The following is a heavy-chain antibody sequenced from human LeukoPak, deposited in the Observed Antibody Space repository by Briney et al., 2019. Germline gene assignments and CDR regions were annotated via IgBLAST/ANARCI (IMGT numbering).Heavy chain of an antibody. CDR3: AKTGWGAGSYYYYYYMDV. Sequence: PGGSLRLSCAASGFTFSSYGMHWVRQAPGKGLEWVAFIRYDGSNKYYADSVKGRFTISRDNSKNTLYLQMNSLRAEDTAVYYCAKTGWGAGSYYYYYYMDVWGKGTTVTISS. CDR2: IRYDGSNK. V-gene: IGHV3-30*02. D-gene: IGHD1-26*01. J-gene: IGHJ6*03. CDR1: GFTFSSYG.